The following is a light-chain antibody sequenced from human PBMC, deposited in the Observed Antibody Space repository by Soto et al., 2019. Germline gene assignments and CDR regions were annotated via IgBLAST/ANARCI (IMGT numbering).Light chain of an antibody. V-gene: IGKV3-15*01. J-gene: IGKJ4*01. CDR2: GAS. CDR1: QSVNSN. Sequence: EVVMTQSPATLSVSPGERATLSCRASQSVNSNLAWYQQKPGQAPRLLIYGASTRATVIPVTFSGSGSGTEFTVTLTSLQSEDIAVYYCQQYNDWQLTFGGGTKVEIK. CDR3: QQYNDWQLT.